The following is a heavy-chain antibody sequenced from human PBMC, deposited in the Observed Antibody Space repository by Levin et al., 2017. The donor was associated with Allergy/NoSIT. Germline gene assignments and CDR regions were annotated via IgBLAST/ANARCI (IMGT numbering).Heavy chain of an antibody. Sequence: GESLKISCKGSGYSFTSYWIGWVRQMPGKGLEWMGIIYPGDSDTRYSPSFQGQVTISADKSISTAYLQWSSLKASDTAMYYCARRADYCSGGSGYYFDYWGQGTLVTVSS. D-gene: IGHD2-15*01. CDR2: IYPGDSDT. CDR1: GYSFTSYW. V-gene: IGHV5-51*01. CDR3: ARRADYCSGGSGYYFDY. J-gene: IGHJ4*02.